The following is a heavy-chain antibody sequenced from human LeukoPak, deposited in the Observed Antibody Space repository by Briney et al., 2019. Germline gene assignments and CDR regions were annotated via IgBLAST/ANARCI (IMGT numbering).Heavy chain of an antibody. CDR1: GFAFSSYA. V-gene: IGHV3-23*01. CDR2: INHRDDYT. CDR3: ANDYRSGSFHDF. J-gene: IGHJ4*02. Sequence: PGGSLRLSCAASGFAFSSYAMSWVRQPPGKGLEWVSVINHRDDYTYYADSVKGRFTISRDNSKNTLYLQMNTLRAEDTAVYYCANDYRSGSFHDFWGQGTLVTVSS. D-gene: IGHD3-10*01.